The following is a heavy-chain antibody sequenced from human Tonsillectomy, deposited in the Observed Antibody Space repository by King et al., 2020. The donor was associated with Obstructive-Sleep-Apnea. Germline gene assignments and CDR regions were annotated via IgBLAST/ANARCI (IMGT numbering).Heavy chain of an antibody. V-gene: IGHV3-21*01. J-gene: IGHJ4*02. D-gene: IGHD3-22*01. CDR3: ARNRYYYDSSGYQYYFDY. CDR1: GFTFSSYS. CDR2: ISSSSSYI. Sequence: VQLVESGGGLVKPGGSLRLSCAASGFTFSSYSMNWVRQAPGKGLEWGSSISSSSSYIYYADSVKGRFTISRDNAKNSLYLQMNSLRAEDTAVYYCARNRYYYDSSGYQYYFDYWGQGTLVTVSS.